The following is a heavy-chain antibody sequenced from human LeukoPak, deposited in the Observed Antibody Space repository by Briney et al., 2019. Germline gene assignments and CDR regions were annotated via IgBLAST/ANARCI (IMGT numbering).Heavy chain of an antibody. Sequence: GGSLRLSCAASGFTFSSYSMNWVRQAPGKGLEWVSYISSSSSTIYYADSVKGRFTISRDNAKNSLYLQMNSLRAEDTAVYYCARGGGWEPPHFDYWGQGTLVTVSS. J-gene: IGHJ4*02. CDR1: GFTFSSYS. CDR3: ARGGGWEPPHFDY. CDR2: ISSSSSTI. V-gene: IGHV3-48*01. D-gene: IGHD1-26*01.